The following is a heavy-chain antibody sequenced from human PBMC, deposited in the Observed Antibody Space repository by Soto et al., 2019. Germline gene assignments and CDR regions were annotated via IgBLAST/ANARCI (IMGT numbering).Heavy chain of an antibody. CDR2: LSYDGRYK. J-gene: IGHJ3*02. CDR3: AKDTGTGAFDI. Sequence: QVQLVESGGGVVQPGRSVRLSCAASGFTFSSYGMHWVRQAPGRGLEWVAVLSYDGRYKYYADSVKGRFTISRDNSKNTLFLHMSSLRAEDTAVYYRAKDTGTGAFDIWGQGTMVTVSS. V-gene: IGHV3-30*18. CDR1: GFTFSSYG. D-gene: IGHD1-7*01.